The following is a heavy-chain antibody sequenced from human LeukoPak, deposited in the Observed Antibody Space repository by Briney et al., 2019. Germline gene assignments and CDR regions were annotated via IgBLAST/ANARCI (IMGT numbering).Heavy chain of an antibody. CDR2: ISGSGGST. D-gene: IGHD6-6*01. CDR1: GFTFSSYA. Sequence: GGYLRLSCAASGFTFSSYAMSWVRQAPGNGLEWVSAISGSGGSTYYADSVKGRFTISRDNSKNTLYLQMNSLRAEDTAVYYGAKELLFIEYSSSFDYWGQGTLVTVSS. CDR3: AKELLFIEYSSSFDY. J-gene: IGHJ4*02. V-gene: IGHV3-23*01.